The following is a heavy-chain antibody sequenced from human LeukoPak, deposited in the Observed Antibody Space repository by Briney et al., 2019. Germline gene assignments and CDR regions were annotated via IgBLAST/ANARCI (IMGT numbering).Heavy chain of an antibody. CDR2: IFPRDSDT. CDR1: GYNFANYW. V-gene: IGHV5-51*01. J-gene: IGHJ4*02. D-gene: IGHD5-18*01. Sequence: SGESLQISCKGSGYNFANYWIGWVRLMPGKGLEWLGIIFPRDSDTRYSPSFQGQVTISADKSINTAFLQWHSLSASDSAIYYCALPQHDTSLVGFDSWGQGTLVTVSS. CDR3: ALPQHDTSLVGFDS.